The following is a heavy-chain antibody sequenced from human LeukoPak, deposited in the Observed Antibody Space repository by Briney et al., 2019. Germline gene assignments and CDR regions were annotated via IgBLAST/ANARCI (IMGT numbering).Heavy chain of an antibody. CDR2: ISAYNGNT. D-gene: IGHD3-10*01. CDR3: ARDSPYYYGSGSFHY. J-gene: IGHJ4*02. V-gene: IGHV1-18*01. CDR1: GYTFTGYG. Sequence: ASVKVSCKASGYTFTGYGISWVRQAPGQGLEWMGWISAYNGNTNYAQKLQGRVTMTTDTSTSTAYMELRSLRSDDAAVYYCARDSPYYYGSGSFHYWGQGTLVTVSS.